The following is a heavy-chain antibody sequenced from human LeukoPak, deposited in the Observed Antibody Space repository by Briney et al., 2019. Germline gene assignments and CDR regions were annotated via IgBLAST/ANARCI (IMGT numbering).Heavy chain of an antibody. D-gene: IGHD6-19*01. V-gene: IGHV3-53*01. J-gene: IGHJ4*02. Sequence: GGSLRLSCAASGFTVSNNYMSWVRQAPGKGLEWVSVIYSGGSTYYADSVKGRFIISRDNSKNTLYLQMNSLRAEDTAIYYCAKDLIAVAAKGGYWGQGTLVTVSS. CDR2: IYSGGST. CDR3: AKDLIAVAAKGGY. CDR1: GFTVSNNY.